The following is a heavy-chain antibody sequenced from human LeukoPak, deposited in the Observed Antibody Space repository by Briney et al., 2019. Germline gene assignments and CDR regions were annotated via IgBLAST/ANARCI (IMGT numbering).Heavy chain of an antibody. CDR2: IYTSGGA. CDR3: ARELQLRV. V-gene: IGHV4-4*07. J-gene: IGHJ4*02. Sequence: SETLSLTCIVSGDSISTYYWSWIRQSAGKGLEWIGRIYTSGGAKYSPSLKSRVSISVDETKNQVSLRLTSVTAADTAVYYCARELQLRVWGQGRLVTVSS. CDR1: GDSISTYY. D-gene: IGHD1-1*01.